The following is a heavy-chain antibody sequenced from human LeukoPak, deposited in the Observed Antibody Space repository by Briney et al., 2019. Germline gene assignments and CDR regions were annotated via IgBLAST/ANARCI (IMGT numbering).Heavy chain of an antibody. V-gene: IGHV4-38-2*02. CDR1: GYSISSGYF. J-gene: IGHJ5*02. D-gene: IGHD6-13*01. CDR3: ARAYSSSWYFNWFDP. Sequence: SETLSLTCTVSGYSISSGYFWGWIRQPPVKGLEWIGTIYNSGSTYYNASLESRVTISVDTSKNQFSLKLSSVTAADTAVYYCARAYSSSWYFNWFDPWGQGTLVTVSS. CDR2: IYNSGST.